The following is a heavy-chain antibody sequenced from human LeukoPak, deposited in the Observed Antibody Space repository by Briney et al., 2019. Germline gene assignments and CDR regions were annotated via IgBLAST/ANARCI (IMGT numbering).Heavy chain of an antibody. CDR3: ATIYSSYYGMDV. V-gene: IGHV3-48*03. CDR1: GFTFSSYE. Sequence: PGGSLRLSCAASGFTFSSYEMNWVRQAPGKGLEWVSYISSSGSTIHYADSVKGRFTISRDNAKNSLYLQMNSLRAEDTAVYYCATIYSSYYGMDVWGQGTTVTVSS. CDR2: ISSSGSTI. J-gene: IGHJ6*02. D-gene: IGHD2-21*01.